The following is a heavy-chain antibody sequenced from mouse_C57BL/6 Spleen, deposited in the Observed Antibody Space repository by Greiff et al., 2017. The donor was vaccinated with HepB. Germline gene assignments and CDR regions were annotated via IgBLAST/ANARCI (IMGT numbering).Heavy chain of an antibody. CDR2: IDPETGGT. J-gene: IGHJ2*01. CDR1: GYTFTDYE. Sequence: LVESGAELVRPGASVTLSCKASGYTFTDYEMHWVKQTPVHGLEWIGAIDPETGGTAYNQKFKGKAILTADKSSSTAYMELRSLTSEDSAVYYCTRPLGQDYWGQGTTLTVSS. V-gene: IGHV1-15*01. D-gene: IGHD3-3*01. CDR3: TRPLGQDY.